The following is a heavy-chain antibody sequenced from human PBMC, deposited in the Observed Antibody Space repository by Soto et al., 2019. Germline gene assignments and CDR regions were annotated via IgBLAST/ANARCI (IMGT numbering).Heavy chain of an antibody. CDR2: ISGSGGST. V-gene: IGHV3-23*01. J-gene: IGHJ3*02. CDR3: AKDAVTRGLLPGAFDI. Sequence: GGSLRLSCAASGFTFSSYAMSWVRQAPGKGLEWVSAISGSGGSTYYADSVKGRFTISRDNSKNTMYLQMNSLRAEDAAVYYCAKDAVTRGLLPGAFDIWGQGTMVTVSS. CDR1: GFTFSSYA. D-gene: IGHD1-26*01.